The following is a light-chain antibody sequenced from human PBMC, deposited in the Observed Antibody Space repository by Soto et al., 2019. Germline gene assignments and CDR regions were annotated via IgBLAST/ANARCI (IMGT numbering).Light chain of an antibody. Sequence: DIQMTQSPSTLSASVGDRVTITCRASQSISTWLAWYQQEPGKAPNLLIYKASNLESGVPSRFSGSGSGTEFTLTISGLQRDDFATYYCQQYETYYTFGQGTKLEIK. J-gene: IGKJ2*01. CDR1: QSISTW. CDR3: QQYETYYT. CDR2: KAS. V-gene: IGKV1-5*03.